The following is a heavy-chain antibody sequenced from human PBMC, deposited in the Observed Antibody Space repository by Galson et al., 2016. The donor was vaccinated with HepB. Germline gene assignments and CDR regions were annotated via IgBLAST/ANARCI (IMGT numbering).Heavy chain of an antibody. J-gene: IGHJ4*02. CDR1: GFSLSTSGMC. Sequence: PALVKPTQTLTLTCTFSGFSLSTSGMCVSWIRQPPGKALEWLALIDWDDDKYYSTSLKTRLTIPKDTSKNQVVLTMTNMDPVDTATYYCARLLAYCGGDCYSIVDYWGQGTLVTVSS. D-gene: IGHD2-21*02. CDR2: IDWDDDK. V-gene: IGHV2-70*01. CDR3: ARLLAYCGGDCYSIVDY.